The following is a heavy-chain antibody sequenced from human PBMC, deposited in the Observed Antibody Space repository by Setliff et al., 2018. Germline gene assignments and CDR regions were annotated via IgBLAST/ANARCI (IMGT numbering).Heavy chain of an antibody. J-gene: IGHJ4*02. CDR1: GGSISSGGYY. V-gene: IGHV4-31*03. CDR3: ARGGTYRYFDY. CDR2: IYYSGSTS. Sequence: PSETLSLTCTVSGGSISSGGYYWSWIRQHPGKGLEWIGYIYYSGSTSYYNPSLKSRFTISVDTSKNQFSLKLSSVTAADTAVYYCARGGTYRYFDYWGQGTLVTVSS.